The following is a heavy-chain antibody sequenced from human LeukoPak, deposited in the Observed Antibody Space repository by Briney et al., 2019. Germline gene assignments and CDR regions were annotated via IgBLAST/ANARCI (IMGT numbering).Heavy chain of an antibody. CDR2: ISYDGSNK. Sequence: GGSLRLSCAASGFTFSSYAMHWVRQAPGKGLEWVAVISYDGSNKYYADSVKGRFTISRDNSKNTLYLQMNSLRAEDTAVYYCARAANGYSIENWFDPWGQGTLVTVSS. V-gene: IGHV3-30*04. CDR3: ARAANGYSIENWFDP. J-gene: IGHJ5*02. D-gene: IGHD6-13*01. CDR1: GFTFSSYA.